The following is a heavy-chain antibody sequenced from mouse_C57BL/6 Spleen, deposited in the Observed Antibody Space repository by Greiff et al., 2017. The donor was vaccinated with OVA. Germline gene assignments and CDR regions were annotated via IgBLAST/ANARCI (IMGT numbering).Heavy chain of an antibody. Sequence: VQGVESGAELVKPGASVKLSCKASGYTFTEYTIHWVKQRSGQGLEWIGWFYPGSGSIKYNEKFKDKATLTADKSSSTVYMELSRLTSEDSAVYFCARHEVRQQEDYAMDYWGQGTSVTVSS. V-gene: IGHV1-62-2*01. CDR1: GYTFTEYT. J-gene: IGHJ4*01. D-gene: IGHD3-2*01. CDR3: ARHEVRQQEDYAMDY. CDR2: FYPGSGSI.